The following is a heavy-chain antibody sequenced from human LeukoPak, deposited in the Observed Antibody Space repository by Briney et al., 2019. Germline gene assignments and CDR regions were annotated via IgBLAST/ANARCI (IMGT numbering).Heavy chain of an antibody. CDR1: GYTFTGYY. D-gene: IGHD1-26*01. CDR3: ARGPAVGATIPGDY. J-gene: IGHJ4*02. CDR2: INPNSGGT. Sequence: ASVKVSCKASGYTFTGYYIHWVRQAPGQGLEWVGWINPNSGGTNYAQKFQGRVTMARDTSITTAYMELSRLRSDDTAVYYCARGPAVGATIPGDYWGQGTLVTVSS. V-gene: IGHV1-2*02.